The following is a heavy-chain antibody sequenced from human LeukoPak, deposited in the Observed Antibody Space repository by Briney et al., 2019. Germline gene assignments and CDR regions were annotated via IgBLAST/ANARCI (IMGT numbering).Heavy chain of an antibody. CDR3: ARGGVGATPGPYYFDY. CDR1: GITFSDHW. J-gene: IGHJ4*02. D-gene: IGHD1-26*01. CDR2: ITPDGSEK. Sequence: GGSLRLSCAASGITFSDHWTSWVRQAPGKGLEWVANITPDGSEKNYVDSVKGRFTISRDNAKNSLYLQMNSLRAEDTAVYYCARGGVGATPGPYYFDYWGQGTLVTVSS. V-gene: IGHV3-7*01.